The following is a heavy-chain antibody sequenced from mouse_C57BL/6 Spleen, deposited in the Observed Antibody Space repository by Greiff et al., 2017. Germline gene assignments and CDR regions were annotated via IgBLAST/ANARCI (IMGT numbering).Heavy chain of an antibody. CDR1: GYTFTDYY. D-gene: IGHD2-5*01. J-gene: IGHJ4*01. V-gene: IGHV1-19*01. Sequence: EVQLQQSGPVLVKPGASVKMSCKASGYTFTDYYMNWVKQSHGKSLEWIGVINPYNGGTSYNQKFTGKATLTVDKSSSTAYMELNSLTSDDSAVYYCARGYSNYGYYYAMDYWGQGTSVTVSA. CDR3: ARGYSNYGYYYAMDY. CDR2: INPYNGGT.